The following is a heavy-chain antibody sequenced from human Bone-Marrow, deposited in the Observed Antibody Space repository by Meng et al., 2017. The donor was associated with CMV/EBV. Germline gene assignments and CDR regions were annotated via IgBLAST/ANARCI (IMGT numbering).Heavy chain of an antibody. Sequence: GGSLRLSCAASGFTFSSYGMHWVRQAPGKGLEWVSSISSSSSYIYYADSVKGRFTISRDNAKNSLYLQMNSLRAEDTAVYYCARAGDRARWIQLWLVAFDIWGQGTMVTVSS. D-gene: IGHD5-18*01. CDR2: ISSSSSYI. J-gene: IGHJ3*02. CDR1: GFTFSSYG. CDR3: ARAGDRARWIQLWLVAFDI. V-gene: IGHV3-21*01.